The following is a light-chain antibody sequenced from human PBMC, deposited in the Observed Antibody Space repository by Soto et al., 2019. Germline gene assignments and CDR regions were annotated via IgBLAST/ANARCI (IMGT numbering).Light chain of an antibody. CDR3: QHYSTYRWT. CDR2: WAS. Sequence: DIVMTQSPDSLAVSLGERATINCTSSQTISSNSNNRNYLAWYQQKPGQPPKLLIYWASTRESGVPDRFSGSGSGTDFTLTISSLQADDFATYYCQHYSTYRWTFGQGTKVDIK. J-gene: IGKJ1*01. V-gene: IGKV4-1*01. CDR1: QTISSNSNNRNY.